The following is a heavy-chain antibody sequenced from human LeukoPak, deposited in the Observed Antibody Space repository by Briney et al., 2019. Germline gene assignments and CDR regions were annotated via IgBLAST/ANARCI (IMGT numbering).Heavy chain of an antibody. CDR1: GDSVTSGGYY. J-gene: IGHJ4*02. Sequence: SQTLSLTCTVSGDSVTSGGYYWNWIRQHPVKGLEWIGYVYYTGSTNYNPSLKSRINISADTSKNQFSLKLKSVTAADTAIYYCARSGLYYPGSGSFDYWGQGALVTVSS. D-gene: IGHD3-10*01. V-gene: IGHV4-31*03. CDR3: ARSGLYYPGSGSFDY. CDR2: VYYTGST.